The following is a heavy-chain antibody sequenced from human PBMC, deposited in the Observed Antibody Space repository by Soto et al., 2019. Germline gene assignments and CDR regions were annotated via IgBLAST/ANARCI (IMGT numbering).Heavy chain of an antibody. CDR3: AKSFSGWYYFDY. V-gene: IGHV3-23*01. CDR1: GFTFRSYA. Sequence: EVPLLESGGGLVQPGGSLRLSCVASGFTFRSYAMSWVRQAPGEGLEWVSAIGGSGDSTYYADSVKGRFTISRDNSKNTLYLQMNSLRAEDTAVYHCAKSFSGWYYFDYWGQGTLVTVSS. J-gene: IGHJ4*02. D-gene: IGHD6-19*01. CDR2: IGGSGDST.